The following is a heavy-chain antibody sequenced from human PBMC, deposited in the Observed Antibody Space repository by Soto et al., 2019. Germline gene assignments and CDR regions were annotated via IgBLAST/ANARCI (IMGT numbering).Heavy chain of an antibody. CDR1: GSTFTSHG. Sequence: QVQLVQSGAEVKKPGASVKVSCKASGSTFTSHGISWVRQAPGQGLEWMGWISGYNGETNYAQKXXXXXXXXXXXXXXXXXXXXXXXXXXXXXXXXXXXXXXXXXGDCYTDYFDYWGQGTLVTVSS. CDR2: ISGYNGET. D-gene: IGHD2-21*02. CDR3: XXXXXXXXGDCYTDYFDY. V-gene: IGHV1-18*01. J-gene: IGHJ4*02.